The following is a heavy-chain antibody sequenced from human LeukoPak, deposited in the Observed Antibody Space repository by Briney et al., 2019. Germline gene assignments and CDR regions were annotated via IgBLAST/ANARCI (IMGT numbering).Heavy chain of an antibody. CDR3: ARGLGYCSSTSCSHQDY. CDR1: GFTFSSYA. V-gene: IGHV3-30*04. J-gene: IGHJ4*02. Sequence: GRSLRLSCAASGFTFSSYAMHWVRQAPGKGLEWVAVISYDGSNKYYADSVKGRFTISRDNSKNTLYLQTNNLRAEDTAVYYCARGLGYCSSTSCSHQDYWGQGTLVTVSS. D-gene: IGHD2-2*01. CDR2: ISYDGSNK.